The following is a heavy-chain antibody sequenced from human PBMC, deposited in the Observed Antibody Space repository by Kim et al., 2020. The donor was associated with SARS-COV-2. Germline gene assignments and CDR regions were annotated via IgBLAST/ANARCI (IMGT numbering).Heavy chain of an antibody. V-gene: IGHV1-69*13. CDR3: ARETMVRGGGWFDP. Sequence: SVKVSCKASGGTFSSYAISWVRQAPGQGLEWMGGIIPIFGTANYAQKFQGRVTITADESTSTAYMELSSLRSEDMAVYYCARETMVRGGGWFDPWGQGTLVTVSS. D-gene: IGHD3-10*01. J-gene: IGHJ5*02. CDR2: IIPIFGTA. CDR1: GGTFSSYA.